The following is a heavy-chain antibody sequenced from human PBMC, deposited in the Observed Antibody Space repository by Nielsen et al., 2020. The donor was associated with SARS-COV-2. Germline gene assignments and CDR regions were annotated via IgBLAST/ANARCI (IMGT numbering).Heavy chain of an antibody. CDR2: IGGSGAST. Sequence: GESLKISCAASGFSFSDHTMTWVRQAPGKGLEWVSDIGGSGASTNYAESVKGRFTISRDNSKNTLYLQMNSLRVEDTAVYYCVKWVQLDLGYYYHGMDVWGQGTTVTVSS. V-gene: IGHV3-23*01. J-gene: IGHJ6*02. CDR3: VKWVQLDLGYYYHGMDV. D-gene: IGHD6-6*01. CDR1: GFSFSDHT.